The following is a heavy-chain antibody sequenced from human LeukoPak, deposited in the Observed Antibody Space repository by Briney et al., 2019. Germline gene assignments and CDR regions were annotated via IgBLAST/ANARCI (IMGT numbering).Heavy chain of an antibody. CDR1: GGSISSGSYY. CDR3: AGNYYGSGSYYSEDRY. D-gene: IGHD3-10*01. Sequence: SETLSLACTVSGGSISSGSYYWSWIRQPAGKGLEWIGRIYTSGSTNYNPSLKSRVTISVDTSKNQFSLKLSSVTAADTAVYYCAGNYYGSGSYYSEDRYWGQGTLVTVSS. V-gene: IGHV4-61*02. CDR2: IYTSGST. J-gene: IGHJ4*02.